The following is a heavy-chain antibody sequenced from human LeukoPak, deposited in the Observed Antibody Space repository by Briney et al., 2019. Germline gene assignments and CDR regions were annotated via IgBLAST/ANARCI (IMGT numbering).Heavy chain of an antibody. CDR3: ARDLSFITMIVVVPPFLFDP. V-gene: IGHV3-30*03. J-gene: IGHJ5*02. Sequence: PGRSLRLSCAASGFTFSSYGMHWVRQAPGKGLEWVAVISYDGSNKYYADSVKGRFTISRDNSKNTLYLQMNSLRAEDTAVYYCARDLSFITMIVVVPPFLFDPWGQGTLVTVSS. CDR1: GFTFSSYG. CDR2: ISYDGSNK. D-gene: IGHD3-22*01.